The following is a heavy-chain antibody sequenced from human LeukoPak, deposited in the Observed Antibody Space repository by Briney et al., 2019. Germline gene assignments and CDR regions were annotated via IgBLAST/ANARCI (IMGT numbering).Heavy chain of an antibody. CDR1: GFTFSSYS. Sequence: PGGSLRLSCAASGFTFSSYSMNWVRQAPGKGLEWVSYISSSGSTIYYADSVKGRFTISRDNAKNSLYLQMNSLRAEDTAVYYCARASYSSSWIFDPWGQGTLVTVSS. CDR2: ISSSGSTI. D-gene: IGHD6-13*01. V-gene: IGHV3-48*04. CDR3: ARASYSSSWIFDP. J-gene: IGHJ5*02.